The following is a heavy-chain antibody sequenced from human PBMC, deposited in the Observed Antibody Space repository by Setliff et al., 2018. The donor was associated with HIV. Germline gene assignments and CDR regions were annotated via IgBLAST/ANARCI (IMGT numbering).Heavy chain of an antibody. Sequence: SVKVSCKASGGTFSSYAISWVRQAPGQGLEWMGGIIPIFGTANYAQKFQGRVTITTDESTSTAYMELSSLRSEDTAVYYCARPTRHCGGDCWAFDIWGQGTMVTVSS. D-gene: IGHD2-21*02. CDR2: IIPIFGTA. J-gene: IGHJ3*02. CDR1: GGTFSSYA. CDR3: ARPTRHCGGDCWAFDI. V-gene: IGHV1-69*05.